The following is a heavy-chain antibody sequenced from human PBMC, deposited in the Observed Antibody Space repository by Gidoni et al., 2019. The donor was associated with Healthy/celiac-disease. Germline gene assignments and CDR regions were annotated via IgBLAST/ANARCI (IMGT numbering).Heavy chain of an antibody. CDR1: GSTFTSYG. CDR3: ASYAGGIYGMDV. V-gene: IGHV1-18*01. J-gene: IGHJ6*02. CDR2: ISAYNGNT. Sequence: QVQLVQSGAEVKKPGASVKVSCSASGSTFTSYGISWVRQAPGQGLEWQGWISAYNGNTNYAQKLQGRVTMTTGTSTSTAYMELRSLTSDDTAVYYCASYAGGIYGMDVWGQGTTVTVSS. D-gene: IGHD1-20*01.